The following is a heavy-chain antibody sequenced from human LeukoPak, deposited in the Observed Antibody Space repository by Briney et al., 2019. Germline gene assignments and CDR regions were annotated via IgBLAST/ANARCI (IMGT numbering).Heavy chain of an antibody. CDR1: GFTFSSYG. D-gene: IGHD5-18*01. V-gene: IGHV3-23*01. Sequence: GGTLRLSYPASGFTFSSYGMRWVRQAPGKGLESVSAISGSGGSTYYADSVKGLFTISRYTSMNTLYLQINSLRAEDTAVYYCAKVRGYSYGPPSYWGQGTLVTVSS. J-gene: IGHJ4*02. CDR3: AKVRGYSYGPPSY. CDR2: ISGSGGST.